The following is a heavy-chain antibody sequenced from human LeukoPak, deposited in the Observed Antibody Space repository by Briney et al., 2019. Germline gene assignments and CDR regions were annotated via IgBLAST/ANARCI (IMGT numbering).Heavy chain of an antibody. V-gene: IGHV3-23*01. J-gene: IGHJ4*02. CDR2: ISGSGGST. Sequence: PGGSLRLSCAASGFTFSSYAMSWVRQAPGKGLEWVSAISGSGGSTYYADSVKGRFTISRDNSKNTLYLQTNSLRAEDTAVYYCANDAPHITMVRGVITGYFDYWGQGTLVTVSS. D-gene: IGHD3-10*01. CDR1: GFTFSSYA. CDR3: ANDAPHITMVRGVITGYFDY.